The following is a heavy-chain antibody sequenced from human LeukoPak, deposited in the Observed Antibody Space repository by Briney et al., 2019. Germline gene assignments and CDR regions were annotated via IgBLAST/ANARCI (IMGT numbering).Heavy chain of an antibody. CDR2: IYHSGTT. D-gene: IGHD6-13*01. J-gene: IGHJ5*02. Sequence: SETLSLTCTVSDDSFRSYYWSWIRQPPGKGLEWIGHIYHSGTTKYNPSLKSRVTISGDTSKNQFSLKLTSVTPADTAVYYCARNSRGSSWSHWFDPWGQGIQVTVSS. CDR3: ARNSRGSSWSHWFDP. V-gene: IGHV4-59*01. CDR1: DDSFRSYY.